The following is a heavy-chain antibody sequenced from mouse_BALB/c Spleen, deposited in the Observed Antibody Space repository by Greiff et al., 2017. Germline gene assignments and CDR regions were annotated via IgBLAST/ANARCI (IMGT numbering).Heavy chain of an antibody. CDR2: ISYSGST. V-gene: IGHV3-2*02. J-gene: IGHJ4*01. CDR3: ARCPYGNYVNYAMDY. D-gene: IGHD2-1*01. Sequence: EVKLVESGPGLVKPSQSLSLTCTVTGYSITSDYAWNWIRQFPGNKLEWMGYISYSGSTSYNPSLKSRISITRDTSKNQFFLQLNSVTTEDTATYYCARCPYGNYVNYAMDYWGQGTSVTVSS. CDR1: GYSITSDYA.